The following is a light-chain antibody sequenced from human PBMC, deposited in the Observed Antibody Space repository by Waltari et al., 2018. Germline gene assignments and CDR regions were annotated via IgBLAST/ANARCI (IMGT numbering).Light chain of an antibody. V-gene: IGKV3-20*01. Sequence: IVLTQSPGTLSLSSGERAPLSSRPSQSISKYLAWYQQKPGQAPRLLIYHASSRATGIPDRFSGSGSGTDFSLTISRLEPEDFAVYYCQHYESLPVTFGQGTKVEIK. CDR1: QSISKY. J-gene: IGKJ1*01. CDR2: HAS. CDR3: QHYESLPVT.